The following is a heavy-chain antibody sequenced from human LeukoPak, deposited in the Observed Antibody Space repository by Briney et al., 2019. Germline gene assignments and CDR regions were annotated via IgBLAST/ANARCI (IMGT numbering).Heavy chain of an antibody. D-gene: IGHD6-19*01. V-gene: IGHV1-46*01. CDR1: GYTFTSYY. Sequence: ASEKVSCKASGYTFTSYYMHWVRQAPGQGLEWMGIINPSGGSTSYAQKFQGRVTMTRDMSTSTVYMELSSLRSEDTAVYYCAREMRQWLAKYYLDYWGQGTLVTVSP. CDR3: AREMRQWLAKYYLDY. CDR2: INPSGGST. J-gene: IGHJ4*02.